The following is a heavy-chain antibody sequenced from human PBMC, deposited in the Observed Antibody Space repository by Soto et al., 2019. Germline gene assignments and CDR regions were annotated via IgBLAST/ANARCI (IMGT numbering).Heavy chain of an antibody. D-gene: IGHD2-21*02. CDR2: ISAYNGNT. V-gene: IGHV1-18*01. CDR1: GYTFTSYG. J-gene: IGHJ6*02. CDR3: AREAYCGGDCYYYYYYGMDV. Sequence: QVQLVQSGAEVKKPGASVKVSCKASGYTFTSYGISWVRQAPGQGLEWMGWISAYNGNTNYAQKLQGRVTMTTDTSTSTAYMELRSLRSDDTAVYYCAREAYCGGDCYYYYYYGMDVWGQGTTVTVSS.